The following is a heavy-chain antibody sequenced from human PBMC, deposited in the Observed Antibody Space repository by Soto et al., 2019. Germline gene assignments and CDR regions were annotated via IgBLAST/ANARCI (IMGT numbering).Heavy chain of an antibody. Sequence: XEALCLTCCVYGLTFSGYYWTWIRQPPGKGLEWIGEINHSGVTTYNPSFESRVTISVDTSKDQISLRLTSVTAADAAVYYCARGGFHGGNYYIFEYWGQGTLVTVSS. CDR1: GLTFSGYY. D-gene: IGHD2-15*01. CDR2: INHSGVT. V-gene: IGHV4-34*01. J-gene: IGHJ4*02. CDR3: ARGGFHGGNYYIFEY.